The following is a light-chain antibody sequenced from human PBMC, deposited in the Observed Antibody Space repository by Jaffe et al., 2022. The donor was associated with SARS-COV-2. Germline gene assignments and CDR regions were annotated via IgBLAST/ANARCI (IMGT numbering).Light chain of an antibody. CDR3: QQLDNWPRT. Sequence: ETVMTQSPATLSVSPGERATLSCRASQSVSSNLAWYQQKPGQVPRLLIYGASTRATGIPARFSGSGFGTEFTLTISSLQSEDFAVYYCQQLDNWPRTFGQGTKLEMK. V-gene: IGKV3-15*01. CDR1: QSVSSN. J-gene: IGKJ2*01. CDR2: GAS.